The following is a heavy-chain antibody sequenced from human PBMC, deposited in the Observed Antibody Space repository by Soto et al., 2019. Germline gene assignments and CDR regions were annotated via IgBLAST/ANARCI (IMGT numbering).Heavy chain of an antibody. V-gene: IGHV3-11*01. CDR3: ARGHYGLDV. CDR2: IYASATTI. Sequence: GGSLRLSCAASGFIFSDHYVSWIRQAPGKGLEWVSYIYASATTIYYADSVKGRFTISRDNAKNSVYLQMNSLRAEDTAVYYCARGHYGLDVWGQGTTVTVSS. J-gene: IGHJ6*02. CDR1: GFIFSDHY.